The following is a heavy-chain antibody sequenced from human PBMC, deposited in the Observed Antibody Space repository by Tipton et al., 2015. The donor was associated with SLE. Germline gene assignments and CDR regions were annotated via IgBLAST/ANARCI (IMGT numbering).Heavy chain of an antibody. V-gene: IGHV3-53*05. Sequence: SLRLSCEASGFTVSSNYMSWVRQAPGKGLEWVSVIYAGGNTYYADSVKGRFTISRDNSKNTLYLQMNSLRAEDTAVYYCAREGNWNGEFDYWGQGTLVTVSS. CDR2: IYAGGNT. D-gene: IGHD1-1*01. J-gene: IGHJ4*02. CDR1: GFTVSSNY. CDR3: AREGNWNGEFDY.